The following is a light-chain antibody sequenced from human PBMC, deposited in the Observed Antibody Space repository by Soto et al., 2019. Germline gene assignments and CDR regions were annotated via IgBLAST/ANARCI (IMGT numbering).Light chain of an antibody. CDR2: EVS. V-gene: IGLV2-14*01. CDR1: TRDVGGYNY. Sequence: QSALTQPASVSGSPGQSITISSPGTTRDVGGYNYVSWYQQHPGKAPKLRIYEVSNRPSGVSNRFSGSKSGNTASLTISGLQAEDEADYYCSSYTSSSTLVFGGGTKVTVL. J-gene: IGLJ2*01. CDR3: SSYTSSSTLV.